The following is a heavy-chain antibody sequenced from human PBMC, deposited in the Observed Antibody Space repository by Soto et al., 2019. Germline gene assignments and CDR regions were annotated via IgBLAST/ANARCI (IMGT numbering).Heavy chain of an antibody. CDR3: ARETSASMSLDP. CDR2: IIPIFGTA. CDR1: GGTFSSYA. J-gene: IGHJ5*02. V-gene: IGHV1-69*13. D-gene: IGHD2-2*01. Sequence: SVKVSCKASGGTFSSYAISWVRQAPGQGLEWMGGIIPIFGTANYAQKFQGRVTITADESTSTAYMELSSLRSEDTAVYYCARETSASMSLDPWGQGTLVTVSS.